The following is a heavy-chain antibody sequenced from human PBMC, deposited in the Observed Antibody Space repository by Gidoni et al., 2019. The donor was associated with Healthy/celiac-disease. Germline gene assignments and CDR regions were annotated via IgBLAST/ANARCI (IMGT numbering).Heavy chain of an antibody. D-gene: IGHD3-16*01. CDR3: ARGGGLLDSNWFDP. V-gene: IGHV1-69*06. Sequence: QVQLVQSGAEVKKPGSSVKVSCKASGGTFSSYAISWVRQAPGQGLEWVGGIIPILGTANYDKNFQGRVKITAEKSRSTAYMERSSLRSEDTAVYYCARGGGLLDSNWFDPWGQGTLVTVSS. J-gene: IGHJ5*02. CDR2: IIPILGTA. CDR1: GGTFSSYA.